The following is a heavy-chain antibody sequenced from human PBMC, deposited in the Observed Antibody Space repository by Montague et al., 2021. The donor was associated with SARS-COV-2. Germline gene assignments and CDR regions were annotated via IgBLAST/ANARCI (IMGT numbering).Heavy chain of an antibody. CDR1: GDSLTYFY. CDR3: ARGATRSFDH. V-gene: IGHV4-59*01. J-gene: IGHJ4*02. Sequence: SETLSLTCSVSGDSLTYFYWSWLRQTPGKGLEWIGYIFYSGSTKYNPSLQGRVTFSVDTSRNQFSLNLDSVTAADTGVYYCARGATRSFDHWGQGVLVTVSS. CDR2: IFYSGST. D-gene: IGHD1-1*01.